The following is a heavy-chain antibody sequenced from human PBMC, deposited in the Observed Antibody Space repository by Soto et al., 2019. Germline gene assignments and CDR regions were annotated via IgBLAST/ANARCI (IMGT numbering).Heavy chain of an antibody. CDR1: DYTFSNYG. Sequence: GASVKVSCKASDYTFSNYGISWVRQAPGQGLEWMGRINTYSGNTDYAQKFKGRVTMTRDTSMSTAYMELGSLRSDDTAVYYCVRDSERREWFDPWGQGTLVTVSS. V-gene: IGHV1-18*01. CDR3: VRDSERREWFDP. D-gene: IGHD1-1*01. CDR2: INTYSGNT. J-gene: IGHJ5*02.